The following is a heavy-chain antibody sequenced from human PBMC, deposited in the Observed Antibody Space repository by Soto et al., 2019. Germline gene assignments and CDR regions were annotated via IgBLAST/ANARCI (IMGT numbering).Heavy chain of an antibody. V-gene: IGHV3-23*01. J-gene: IGHJ2*01. CDR1: GFTFSSYA. CDR3: ARAGLDSSGYYAYWYFDL. Sequence: QLLESGGGLVQSGGSLRLSCAASGFTFSSYAMIWVRQAPGKGLEWVSAITSSGSNTYYPDSVKGRFTISRDNSKNTLYLQMNSLRAEDTAVYYCARAGLDSSGYYAYWYFDLGARGTLVTVSS. D-gene: IGHD3-22*01. CDR2: ITSSGSNT.